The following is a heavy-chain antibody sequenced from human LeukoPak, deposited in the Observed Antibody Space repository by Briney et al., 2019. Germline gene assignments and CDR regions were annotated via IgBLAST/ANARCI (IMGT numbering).Heavy chain of an antibody. Sequence: SVKVSCKASGGTFSNYAISWVRQAPGQGLEWMGRIIPIFGTANYAQKFQGRVTITTDESTSTAYMELSSLRSEDTAVYYCARVSGHLKWELVDYWGQGTLVTVSS. CDR3: ARVSGHLKWELVDY. J-gene: IGHJ4*02. V-gene: IGHV1-69*05. CDR2: IIPIFGTA. D-gene: IGHD1-26*01. CDR1: GGTFSNYA.